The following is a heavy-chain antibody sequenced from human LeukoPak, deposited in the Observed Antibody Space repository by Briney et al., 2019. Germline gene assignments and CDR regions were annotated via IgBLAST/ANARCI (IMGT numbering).Heavy chain of an antibody. V-gene: IGHV4-4*02. CDR1: GGSIGSSNW. CDR3: ARFPSYDFWSGYPDY. Sequence: SGTLSLTCAVSGGSIGSSNWWSWVRQPPGKGLEWIGEIYHSGSTNYNPSLKSRVTISVDKSKNQFSLKLSSVTAADTAVYYCARFPSYDFWSGYPDYWGQGTLVTVSS. J-gene: IGHJ4*02. CDR2: IYHSGST. D-gene: IGHD3-3*01.